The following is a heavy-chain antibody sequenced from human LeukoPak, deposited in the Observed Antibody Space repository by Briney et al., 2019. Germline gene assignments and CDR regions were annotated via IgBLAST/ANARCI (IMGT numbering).Heavy chain of an antibody. Sequence: SETLSLTCSVSGISISGYYWAWIRQPPGKGLEWIGDIYYNGNTNCNPSLKSRVTMSVDTSKAQFSLKVTSVTAADTAVYYCARGDGYHRFWGQGTLVTVSS. CDR1: GISISGYY. CDR3: ARGDGYHRF. J-gene: IGHJ4*02. D-gene: IGHD5-24*01. CDR2: IYYNGNT. V-gene: IGHV4-59*01.